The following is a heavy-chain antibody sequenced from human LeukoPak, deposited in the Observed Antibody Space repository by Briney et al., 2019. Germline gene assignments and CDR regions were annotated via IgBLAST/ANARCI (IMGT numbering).Heavy chain of an antibody. J-gene: IGHJ6*03. CDR3: ASLTPRTSGTRHYYYYYYYMDV. D-gene: IGHD1-14*01. V-gene: IGHV4-38-2*02. CDR1: GYSISSGYY. Sequence: SSETLSLTCTVSGYSISSGYYWGWTRQPPGKGLEWIGSIYHSGSTYYTPSLKTRVTLSVDASKNQFSLKMSSLTAADTAVYYCASLTPRTSGTRHYYYYYYYMDVWGKGTTVTISS. CDR2: IYHSGST.